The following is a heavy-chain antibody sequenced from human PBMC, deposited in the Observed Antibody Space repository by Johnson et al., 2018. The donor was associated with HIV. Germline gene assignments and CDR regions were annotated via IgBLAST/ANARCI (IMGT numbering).Heavy chain of an antibody. CDR2: ISYDGSNK. Sequence: QVLLVESGGGVVQPGRSLRLSCAASGFTFSSYAMHWVRQAPGKGLEWVAVISYDGSNKYYADSVKGRFTISRDNSKSTLYLQMNSLRAEDTAVYYCARAVTPFGDWEAFDIWGQGTMVTVSS. CDR1: GFTFSSYA. J-gene: IGHJ3*02. V-gene: IGHV3-30*04. D-gene: IGHD3-10*01. CDR3: ARAVTPFGDWEAFDI.